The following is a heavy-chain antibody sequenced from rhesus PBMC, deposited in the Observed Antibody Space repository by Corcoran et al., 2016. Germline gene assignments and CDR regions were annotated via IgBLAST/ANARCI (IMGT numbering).Heavy chain of an antibody. Sequence: QVQLQESGPGLVKPSETLSLTCAVSGGFFSDNYFWNWIRQPLGKGLEWIGNIYGNRWSTNYNPSLRSRVTISKDTSKNQFSLKLTSVTAADTAVYYCARDVYSGYSVDYWGQGVLVTVSS. J-gene: IGHJ4*01. CDR1: GGFFSDNYF. CDR3: ARDVYSGYSVDY. CDR2: IYGNRWST. D-gene: IGHD6-25*01. V-gene: IGHV4S9*01.